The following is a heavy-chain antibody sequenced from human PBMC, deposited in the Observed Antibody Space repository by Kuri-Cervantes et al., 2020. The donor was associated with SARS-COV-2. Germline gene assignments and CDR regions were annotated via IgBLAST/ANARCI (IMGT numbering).Heavy chain of an antibody. Sequence: ASVKVSCKASGYTFTDYYIYWVRQAPGQGLEWMGWINPNSGGTNYAQKFQGWVTMTRDTPLTTGNMELTRLTSDDTAVYYCARGEGARGLMVVLGWRGAGLLDFWGQGTLVTVSS. J-gene: IGHJ4*02. D-gene: IGHD3-10*01. CDR2: INPNSGGT. CDR1: GYTFTDYY. CDR3: ARGEGARGLMVVLGWRGAGLLDF. V-gene: IGHV1-2*04.